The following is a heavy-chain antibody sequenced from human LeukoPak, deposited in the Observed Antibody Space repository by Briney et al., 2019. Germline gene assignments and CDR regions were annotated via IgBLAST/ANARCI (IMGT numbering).Heavy chain of an antibody. D-gene: IGHD5-18*01. CDR1: GGSISSYY. CDR3: ARVRGYSYGSDAFDI. Sequence: SETQSLTCTVSGGSISSYYWSWIRQPPGKGLQWIGYIYYSGSTNYNPSLKSRVTISVDTSKNQFSLKLSSVTAADTAVFYCARVRGYSYGSDAFDIWGQGTMVTVSS. V-gene: IGHV4-59*01. CDR2: IYYSGST. J-gene: IGHJ3*02.